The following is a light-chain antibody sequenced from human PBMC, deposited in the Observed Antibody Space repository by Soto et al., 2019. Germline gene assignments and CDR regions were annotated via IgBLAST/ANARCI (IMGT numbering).Light chain of an antibody. V-gene: IGKV1-39*01. Sequence: DIQMTQSPSSLSASVGDRVTITCRASQSISSYLNWYQQKPGKAPKLLIYAASTLQSGVPSRFSGSGSGTEFTLTISSLQSEDFAVYYCQHYNNGPRFGQGTKVDIK. CDR1: QSISSY. CDR2: AAS. CDR3: QHYNNGPR. J-gene: IGKJ1*01.